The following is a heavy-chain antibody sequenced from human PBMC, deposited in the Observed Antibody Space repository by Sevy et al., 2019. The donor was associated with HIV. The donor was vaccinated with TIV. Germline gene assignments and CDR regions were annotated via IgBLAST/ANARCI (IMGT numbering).Heavy chain of an antibody. CDR3: AGEGCTKPHDY. D-gene: IGHD2-8*01. V-gene: IGHV3-23*01. J-gene: IGHJ4*02. CDR1: GFTFSKYS. CDR2: FSFGCGRI. Sequence: GGSMRLSCAASGFTFSKYSMSWVRQAPGKGLEWVSTFSFGCGRINYADSVKGGLTISRDDSKNTLYLQMNSLRAEETAVYYFAGEGCTKPHDYWGQGTLVTVSS.